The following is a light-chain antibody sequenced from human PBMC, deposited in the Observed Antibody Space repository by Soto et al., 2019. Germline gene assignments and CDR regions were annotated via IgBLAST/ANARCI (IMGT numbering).Light chain of an antibody. CDR1: QSVSSN. CDR2: GAS. J-gene: IGKJ1*01. V-gene: IGKV3-15*01. Sequence: EIVMTQSPATLSVSPGERATLSCRASQSVSSNLAWYQQKAGQAPRLLIYGASTRATGIPARFSGSGSGTEFTLTISSLQSEDFAIYYCQHYNNWPTWTFRQGTKVEIK. CDR3: QHYNNWPTWT.